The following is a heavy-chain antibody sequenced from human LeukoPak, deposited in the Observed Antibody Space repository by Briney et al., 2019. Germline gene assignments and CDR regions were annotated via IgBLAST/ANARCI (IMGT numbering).Heavy chain of an antibody. D-gene: IGHD3-22*01. CDR1: GFTFSNAW. V-gene: IGHV3-15*01. CDR3: TTTYYDSSGYEEKDY. Sequence: GGSLRLSCAASGFTFSNAWMSWVRQALGKGLEWVGRIKSKTDGGTTDYAAPVKGRFTISRDDSKNTLYLQMNSLKTEDTAVYYCTTTYYDSSGYEEKDYWGQGTLVTVSS. CDR2: IKSKTDGGTT. J-gene: IGHJ4*02.